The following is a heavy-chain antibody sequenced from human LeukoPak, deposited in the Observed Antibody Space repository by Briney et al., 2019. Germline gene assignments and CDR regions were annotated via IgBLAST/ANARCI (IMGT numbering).Heavy chain of an antibody. CDR3: ARDTGRESIAARLDY. Sequence: GGSLRLSCAASGFTFSSYWMSWVRQAPGKGLEWVANIKQDGSEKYYVDSVKGRFTISRDNAKNSLYLQMNSLRAEDTAVYYCARDTGRESIAARLDYWGQGTLVTVSS. V-gene: IGHV3-7*01. CDR2: IKQDGSEK. D-gene: IGHD6-6*01. J-gene: IGHJ4*02. CDR1: GFTFSSYW.